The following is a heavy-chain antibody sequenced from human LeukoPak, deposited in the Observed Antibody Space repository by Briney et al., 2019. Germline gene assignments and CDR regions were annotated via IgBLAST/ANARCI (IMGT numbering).Heavy chain of an antibody. CDR3: ARPLAVAGIFRPGNYYYYGMDV. CDR1: GYTFTSYG. D-gene: IGHD6-19*01. Sequence: GASVKVSCKASGYTFTSYGISWVRQAPGQGLEWMGWISAYNGNTNYAQKLQGRVTMTTDTSTSTAYMELRSLRSDDTAVYYCARPLAVAGIFRPGNYYYYGMDVWGQGTTVTVSS. V-gene: IGHV1-18*01. J-gene: IGHJ6*02. CDR2: ISAYNGNT.